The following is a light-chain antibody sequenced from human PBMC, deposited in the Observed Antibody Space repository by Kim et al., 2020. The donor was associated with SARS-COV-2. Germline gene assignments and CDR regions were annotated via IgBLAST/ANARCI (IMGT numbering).Light chain of an antibody. J-gene: IGLJ3*02. CDR2: RNY. Sequence: RQTDTNTCTGNSNNVGYQGAAWLQQHQGHPPKVVSYRNYGRPSGIAERFSASRSGDTASLTITGLQPEDEADYYCSAWDNSLTAWVFGGGTQLTVL. V-gene: IGLV10-54*04. CDR3: SAWDNSLTAWV. CDR1: SNNVGYQG.